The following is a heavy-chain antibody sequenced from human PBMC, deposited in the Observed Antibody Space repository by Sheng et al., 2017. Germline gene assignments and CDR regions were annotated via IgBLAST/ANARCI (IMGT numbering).Heavy chain of an antibody. Sequence: QVQLVESGEAWSSLGGPLRLSCAASGFTFSTYGMNWVRQAPGKGLEWVAVVSYDGSSKYYAGSVKGRFTISRDESKNTMYLQMDSLRAEDTAMYYCAKEVEKNGRSYWAYFDSWGQGTLVTVSS. CDR3: AKEVEKNGRSYWAYFDS. CDR1: GFTFSTYG. CDR2: VSYDGSSK. D-gene: IGHD3-10*01. V-gene: IGHV3-30*18. J-gene: IGHJ4*02.